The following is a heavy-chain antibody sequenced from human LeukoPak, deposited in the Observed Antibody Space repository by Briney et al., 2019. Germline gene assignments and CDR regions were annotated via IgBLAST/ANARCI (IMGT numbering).Heavy chain of an antibody. J-gene: IGHJ4*02. CDR2: IKSRTDGGTT. V-gene: IGHV3-15*01. CDR1: GFTFSSYA. Sequence: GGSLRLSCAASGFTFSSYAMSWVRQTPGKGLEWVGHIKSRTDGGTTDYAAPVKGRFTVSRDDSKNTVYLQMNSLKTEDSAVYFCATEFYSNGYNYWGQGTLVTVSS. D-gene: IGHD5-24*01. CDR3: ATEFYSNGYNY.